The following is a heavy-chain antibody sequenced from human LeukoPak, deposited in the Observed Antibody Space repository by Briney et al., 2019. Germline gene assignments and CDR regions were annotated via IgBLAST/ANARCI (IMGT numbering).Heavy chain of an antibody. V-gene: IGHV3-23*01. CDR2: ISGSGGST. D-gene: IGHD6-19*01. CDR1: GFTFSSYA. Sequence: PGGSLRLSCAASGFTFSSYAMSWVRQAPGKGLEWVSAISGSGGSTYYADSVKGRFTISRDNSKNTLYPQMNSLRAEDTAVYYCAKAPGPSVAGSPWFDPWGQGTLVTVSS. J-gene: IGHJ5*02. CDR3: AKAPGPSVAGSPWFDP.